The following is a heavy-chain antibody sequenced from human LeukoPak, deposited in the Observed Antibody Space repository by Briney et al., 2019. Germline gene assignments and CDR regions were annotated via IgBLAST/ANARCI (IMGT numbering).Heavy chain of an antibody. D-gene: IGHD3-16*02. CDR1: GYSLTELS. Sequence: ASVKVSCKVSGYSLTELSMHWERQAPGKGLEWVGGFSPGDGETIYAQRFQGRVTMTEATSTDTAYMELRSLTYEDTAVYYCATRLGEFSSRDAFNIWGQGTMVTVSS. CDR3: ATRLGEFSSRDAFNI. J-gene: IGHJ3*02. V-gene: IGHV1-24*01. CDR2: FSPGDGET.